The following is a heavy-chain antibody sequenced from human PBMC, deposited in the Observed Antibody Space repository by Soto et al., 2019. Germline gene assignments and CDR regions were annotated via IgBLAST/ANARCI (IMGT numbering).Heavy chain of an antibody. CDR3: ARRRRDLWFGETLPDYWYFDL. CDR1: GGSISSGGYY. V-gene: IGHV4-31*03. J-gene: IGHJ2*01. Sequence: SETLSLTCTVSGGSISSGGYYWSWIRQHPGKGLEWIGYIYYSGGTYYNPSLKSRVTISVDTSKNQFSLKLSSVTAADTAVYYCARRRRDLWFGETLPDYWYFDLWGRGTLVTVSS. CDR2: IYYSGGT. D-gene: IGHD3-10*01.